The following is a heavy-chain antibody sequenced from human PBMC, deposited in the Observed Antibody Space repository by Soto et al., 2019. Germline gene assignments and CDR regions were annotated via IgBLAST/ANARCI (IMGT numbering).Heavy chain of an antibody. CDR1: GGSISSSSYY. CDR3: ARQESISWSLRFDY. J-gene: IGHJ4*02. Sequence: QLQLQESGPGLVKPSETLSLTCTVSGGSISSSSYYWGWIRQPPGKGLEWIGSIYYSGSTYYNPSLKSRVTISVDTSKNQFSLKLSSVTAADTAVYYCARQESISWSLRFDYGGQGTLVTVSS. CDR2: IYYSGST. V-gene: IGHV4-39*01. D-gene: IGHD6-13*01.